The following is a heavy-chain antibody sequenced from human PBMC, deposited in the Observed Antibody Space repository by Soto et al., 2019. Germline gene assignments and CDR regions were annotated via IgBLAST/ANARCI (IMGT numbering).Heavy chain of an antibody. CDR3: ARESAPRDAFDI. D-gene: IGHD6-6*01. CDR2: ISYDGINK. J-gene: IGHJ3*02. V-gene: IGHV3-30-3*01. CDR1: GFTFISYA. Sequence: QVQLVESGGGVVQPGRSLRLSCAASGFTFISYAMHWVRQAPGKGLEWVAVISYDGINKYYADSVKGRFTISRDNSKNTLYLQMNSLRAEDTAVYYCARESAPRDAFDIWGQGTMVTVSS.